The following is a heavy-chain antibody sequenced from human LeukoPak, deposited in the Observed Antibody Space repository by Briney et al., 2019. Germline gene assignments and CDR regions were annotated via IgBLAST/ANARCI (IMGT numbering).Heavy chain of an antibody. CDR2: INPSDDST. CDR3: ARYSSSWYEWWFDP. CDR1: GYTFTSYD. J-gene: IGHJ5*02. Sequence: GASVKVSCKASGYTFTSYDINWVRQAPGQGLEWMGIINPSDDSTRYAQKFQGRVTMTRDTSTNTVYMHLSSLSSDDTAVYYCARYSSSWYEWWFDPWGQGTLVTVSS. V-gene: IGHV1-46*01. D-gene: IGHD6-13*01.